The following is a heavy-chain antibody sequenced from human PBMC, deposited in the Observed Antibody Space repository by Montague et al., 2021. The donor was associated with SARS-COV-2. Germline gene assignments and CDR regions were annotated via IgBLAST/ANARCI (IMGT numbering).Heavy chain of an antibody. Sequence: SETLSLTCTVSGGSISSSSYYWGWIHQPPGKGLEWIGSIYYSGSTYYNPSLKSRVTISVDTSKNQFSLKLSSVTAADTAVYYCARHGKTRIAMIVVVIDYFDDWGQGTLVTVSS. CDR3: ARHGKTRIAMIVVVIDYFDD. D-gene: IGHD3-22*01. CDR1: GGSISSSSYY. J-gene: IGHJ4*02. V-gene: IGHV4-39*01. CDR2: IYYSGST.